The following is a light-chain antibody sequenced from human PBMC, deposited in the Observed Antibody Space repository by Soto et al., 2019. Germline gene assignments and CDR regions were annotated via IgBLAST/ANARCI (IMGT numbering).Light chain of an antibody. CDR3: GSWDSSLSAYV. Sequence: QSVLTQSASVSGPPGQSIVISCNGSSSDVGSYNLVSWYQQYPGKAPKLLIYDDNKRPSGIPDRFSGSKSGTSATLGITGFQTGDEADYYCGSWDSSLSAYVFGTGTKVTVL. CDR2: DDN. J-gene: IGLJ1*01. V-gene: IGLV1-51*01. CDR1: SSDVGSYNL.